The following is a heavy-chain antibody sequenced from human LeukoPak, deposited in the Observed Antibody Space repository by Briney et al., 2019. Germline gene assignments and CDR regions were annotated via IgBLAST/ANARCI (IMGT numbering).Heavy chain of an antibody. CDR3: AKPSSSWYRDGFDY. CDR1: GFTFSSYA. D-gene: IGHD6-13*01. V-gene: IGHV3-23*01. Sequence: GSLRLSCAASGFTFSSYAMSWVRQAPGKGLEWVSGISGSGGSTYYADSVKDRFTISRDNSKNTLYLQMNSLRAEDTAVYYCAKPSSSWYRDGFDYWGQGTLVTVSS. CDR2: ISGSGGST. J-gene: IGHJ4*02.